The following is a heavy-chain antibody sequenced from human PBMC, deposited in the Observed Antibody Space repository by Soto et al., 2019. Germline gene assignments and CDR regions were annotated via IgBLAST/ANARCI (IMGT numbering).Heavy chain of an antibody. Sequence: GASVKVSFKASGFTFTSSAVQWVRQARGQRLEWIGWIVVGGGNTNYAQKFQERVTITRDMSTSTAYMELSSLRSEDTAVYYCAADGSTSVGGMDVWGQGTTVTVSS. D-gene: IGHD1-7*01. CDR3: AADGSTSVGGMDV. CDR1: GFTFTSSA. V-gene: IGHV1-58*01. J-gene: IGHJ6*02. CDR2: IVVGGGNT.